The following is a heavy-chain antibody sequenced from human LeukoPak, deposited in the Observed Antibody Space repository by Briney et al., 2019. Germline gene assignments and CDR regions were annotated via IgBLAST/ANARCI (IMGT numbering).Heavy chain of an antibody. CDR3: AKGSSGWYRPPPYFDY. Sequence: GGSLRLSCAASGFTVSSNYMSWVRQAPGKGLEWVSVIYSGGDTYYADSVKGRFTISRDISKNTLFLQMNSLRAEDTAVYYCAKGSSGWYRPPPYFDYWGQGTLVTVSS. D-gene: IGHD6-19*01. CDR1: GFTVSSNY. J-gene: IGHJ4*02. V-gene: IGHV3-53*01. CDR2: IYSGGDT.